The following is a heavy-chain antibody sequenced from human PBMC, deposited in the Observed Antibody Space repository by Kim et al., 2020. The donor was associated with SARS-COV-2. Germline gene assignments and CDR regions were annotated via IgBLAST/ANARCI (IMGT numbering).Heavy chain of an antibody. Sequence: GGSLRLSCAASGFTFSSYAMHWVRQAPGKGLEWVAVIFYDGSNKYYADSVKGRFTISRDNSKNTLYLQMNSLRAEDTAVYYCARVGGRSSWATYYYYGMDVWGQGTTVTVSS. CDR2: IFYDGSNK. CDR3: ARVGGRSSWATYYYYGMDV. V-gene: IGHV3-30-3*01. J-gene: IGHJ6*02. CDR1: GFTFSSYA. D-gene: IGHD6-6*01.